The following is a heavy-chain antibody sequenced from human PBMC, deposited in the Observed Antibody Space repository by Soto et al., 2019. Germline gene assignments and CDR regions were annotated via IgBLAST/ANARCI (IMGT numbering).Heavy chain of an antibody. CDR2: IYPGDSYT. J-gene: IGHJ6*02. Sequence: GESLKISCKGSGYSFTSYWIGWVRQMPGKGLEWMGIIYPGDSYTNYSPSFQGHVTISADKSISTAYLQWSSLKASDTAMYYCARAYSYYYYGMDVWGQGTTVTVSS. CDR1: GYSFTSYW. D-gene: IGHD1-1*01. CDR3: ARAYSYYYYGMDV. V-gene: IGHV5-51*01.